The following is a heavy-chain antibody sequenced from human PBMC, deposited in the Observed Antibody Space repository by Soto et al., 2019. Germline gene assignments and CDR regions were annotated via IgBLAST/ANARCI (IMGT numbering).Heavy chain of an antibody. CDR3: AREYSGYDVGANWFDP. CDR1: GGSFSSYA. CDR2: IIPIFGTA. J-gene: IGHJ5*02. D-gene: IGHD5-12*01. Sequence: QVQLVQSGAEVKKPGSSVKVSCKASGGSFSSYAISWVRQAPGQGLEWMGGIIPIFGTANYAQKFQGRVTITADESTSTAYMELSSLRSEDTAVYYCAREYSGYDVGANWFDPWGQGTLVTVSS. V-gene: IGHV1-69*12.